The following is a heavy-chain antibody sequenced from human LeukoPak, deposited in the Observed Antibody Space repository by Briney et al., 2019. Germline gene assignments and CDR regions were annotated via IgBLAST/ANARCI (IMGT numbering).Heavy chain of an antibody. Sequence: SETLSLTCTVSGGSISSRSYYWGWIRQPPGKGLEWIASIYYSGSTYYNPSLTSRVTISVDSSKNQFSLKLSSVTAADTAVYYCARTTVRGYYYMDVWGKGTTVTISS. CDR1: GGSISSRSYY. J-gene: IGHJ6*03. CDR2: IYYSGST. D-gene: IGHD4-17*01. CDR3: ARTTVRGYYYMDV. V-gene: IGHV4-39*07.